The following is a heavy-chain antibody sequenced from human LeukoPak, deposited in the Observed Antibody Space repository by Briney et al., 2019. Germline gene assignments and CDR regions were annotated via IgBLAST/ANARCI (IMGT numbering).Heavy chain of an antibody. CDR1: GFTFSSYG. V-gene: IGHV3-30*18. CDR3: PKSEFRLPGNYFDY. Sequence: GGSLRLSCEASGFTFSSYGMHWVRQAPGKGLEWVAVISYDGSNKYYADSVKGRFTISRDNSKNTLYLQMNSLRAEDTAVYYCPKSEFRLPGNYFDYWGQGTLVTVSS. CDR2: ISYDGSNK. J-gene: IGHJ4*02. D-gene: IGHD3-10*01.